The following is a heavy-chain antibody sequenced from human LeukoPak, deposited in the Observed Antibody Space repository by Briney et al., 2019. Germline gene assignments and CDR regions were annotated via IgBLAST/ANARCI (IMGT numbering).Heavy chain of an antibody. CDR1: GGSINFYY. D-gene: IGHD6-13*01. CDR2: IYSTGST. V-gene: IGHV4-4*07. Sequence: PSETLSLTCTVSGGSINFYYWSWIRQPAGRGLEWIGRIYSTGSTNYSPSLKSRVTMSVDKSKNQFSLNLSSVTAADTAVYYCARGIADPYSFDSWGQGTLVTVSS. CDR3: ARGIADPYSFDS. J-gene: IGHJ4*02.